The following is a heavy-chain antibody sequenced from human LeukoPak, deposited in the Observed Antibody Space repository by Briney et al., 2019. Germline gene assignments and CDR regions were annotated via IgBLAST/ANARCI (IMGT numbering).Heavy chain of an antibody. V-gene: IGHV1-46*01. CDR2: INPSGGST. CDR1: GYTFTSYY. J-gene: IGHJ4*02. D-gene: IGHD3-22*01. CDR3: ASSSGYYGSFDY. Sequence: ASVKVSYKASGYTFTSYYMHWVRQAPGQGLEWMGIINPSGGSTSYAQKFQGRVTMTGDMSTSTVYMELSSLRSEDTAVYYCASSSGYYGSFDYWGPGTLVTVSS.